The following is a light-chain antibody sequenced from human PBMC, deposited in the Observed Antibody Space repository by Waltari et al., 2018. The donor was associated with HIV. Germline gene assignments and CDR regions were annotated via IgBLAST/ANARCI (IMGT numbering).Light chain of an antibody. V-gene: IGLV1-40*01. J-gene: IGLJ2*01. CDR3: QSYDKSLSGSV. CDR2: EDI. Sequence: QSVLTQPPSVSGAPGQRVTISCTGNNSNIGAGYDVHWYQQLPGTAPKFFISEDISRPSGVPDRVSGSRSGTSASLAITGLQAEDEADYYCQSYDKSLSGSVFGGGTKLTVL. CDR1: NSNIGAGYD.